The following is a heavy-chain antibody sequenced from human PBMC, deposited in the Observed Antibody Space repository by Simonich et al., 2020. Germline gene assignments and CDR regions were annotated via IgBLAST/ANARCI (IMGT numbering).Heavy chain of an antibody. V-gene: IGHV1-18*01. J-gene: IGHJ3*02. Sequence: QVQLVQSGAEVKKPGASVKVSCKASGYTFTSYGISGVQQAPGQGLEWMGWISAYNVNTTYAQKRQGRGTMTTDTSTSTAYMELRSLRSDDTAVYYCARSTTGTTAFDIWGQGTMVTVSS. D-gene: IGHD1-1*01. CDR2: ISAYNVNT. CDR3: ARSTTGTTAFDI. CDR1: GYTFTSYG.